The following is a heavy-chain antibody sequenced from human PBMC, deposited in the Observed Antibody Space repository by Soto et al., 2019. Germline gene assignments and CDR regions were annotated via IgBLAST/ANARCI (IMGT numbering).Heavy chain of an antibody. V-gene: IGHV4-59*01. Sequence: SATLSLTCNVSGGAITGYYWNWIRQPPGKGLEWIGYVYFSGSTKYNPSLTSRVTISVDMSKKQFSLRLTSMTSADKAVYYCSRERGAVASIADAFDIWGQRTMVTVSS. CDR3: SRERGAVASIADAFDI. CDR1: GGAITGYY. J-gene: IGHJ3*02. D-gene: IGHD6-6*01. CDR2: VYFSGST.